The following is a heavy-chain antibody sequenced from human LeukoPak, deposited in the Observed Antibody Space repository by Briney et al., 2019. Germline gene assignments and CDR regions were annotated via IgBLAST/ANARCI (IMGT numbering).Heavy chain of an antibody. D-gene: IGHD2-15*01. CDR3: ARGYCSGGGCSVLDAFDG. V-gene: IGHV1-2*02. J-gene: IGHJ3*01. CDR2: INSDSGGT. CDR1: GYTFTGYY. Sequence: ASVNVSCKASGYTFTGYYIDWVRQAPGQGLEWMGWINSDSGGTNYAQKFQGRVTMTRDTSTSTAYMELSTLRSEDTAIYYCARGYCSGGGCSVLDAFDGWGQGTMVTVSS.